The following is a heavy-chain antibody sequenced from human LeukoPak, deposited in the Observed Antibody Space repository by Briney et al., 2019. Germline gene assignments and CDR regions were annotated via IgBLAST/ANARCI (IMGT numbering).Heavy chain of an antibody. CDR3: ARGRQGVRDAFDI. D-gene: IGHD3-16*01. CDR1: GFTFSSYA. V-gene: IGHV3-23*01. J-gene: IGHJ3*02. Sequence: GGSLRLSCAAPGFTFSSYAMSWVRQAPGKGLEWVSAISGSGGNTYYADSVKGRFTISRDNSKNTLYLQMNSLRADDTAAYYCARGRQGVRDAFDIWGQGTMVTVSS. CDR2: ISGSGGNT.